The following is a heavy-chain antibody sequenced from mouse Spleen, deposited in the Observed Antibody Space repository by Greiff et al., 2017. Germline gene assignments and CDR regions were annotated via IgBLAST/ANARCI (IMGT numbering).Heavy chain of an antibody. V-gene: IGHV1-4*01. CDR1: GYTFTSYT. J-gene: IGHJ3*01. CDR3: ARSTDPWFAY. Sequence: VKVVESGAELARPGASVKMSCKASGYTFTSYTMHWVKQRPGQGLEWIGYINPSSGYTKYNQKFKDKATLTADKSSSTAYMQLSSLTSEDSAVYYCARSTDPWFAYWGQGTLVTVSA. CDR2: INPSSGYT.